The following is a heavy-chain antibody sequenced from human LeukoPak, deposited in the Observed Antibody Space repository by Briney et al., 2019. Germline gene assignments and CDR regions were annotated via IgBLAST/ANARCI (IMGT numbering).Heavy chain of an antibody. CDR3: ARSPITMVRDDYYYYYYYMDV. CDR1: GGSISSSNW. V-gene: IGHV4-4*02. J-gene: IGHJ6*03. D-gene: IGHD3-10*01. CDR2: IYHNGST. Sequence: SGTLSLTCAVSGGSISSSNWWSWVRQPPGKGLEWIGEIYHNGSTNYNPSLKSRVTISVDKSKNQFSLKLSSVTAADTAVYYCARSPITMVRDDYYYYYYYMDVWGKGTTVTISS.